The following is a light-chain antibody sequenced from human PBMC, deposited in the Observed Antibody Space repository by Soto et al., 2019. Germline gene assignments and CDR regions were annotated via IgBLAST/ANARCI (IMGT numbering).Light chain of an antibody. J-gene: IGLJ2*01. V-gene: IGLV2-14*01. CDR3: SSYISSSTFVV. Sequence: QSALTQPASVSGSPGQSITISCTGTSRDVGGYNYVSWNQQHPGKAPKVIITEVSNRPSGVSNGFSGSKSGNTASLTISGLQAEDEADYYCSSYISSSTFVVFGGGTKLTVL. CDR2: EVS. CDR1: SRDVGGYNY.